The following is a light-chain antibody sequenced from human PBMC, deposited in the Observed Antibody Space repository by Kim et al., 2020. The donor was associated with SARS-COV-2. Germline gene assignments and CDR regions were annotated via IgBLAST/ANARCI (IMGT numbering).Light chain of an antibody. CDR2: SNN. J-gene: IGLJ3*02. V-gene: IGLV1-44*01. CDR1: NSNIGGNP. CDR3: AAWDDSLNGPL. Sequence: ELTQPPSASGTPGQRLTISCSGGNSNIGGNPVTWYQQLPGTAPKLLIYSNNRRPSGVPDRFSASKSGTSASLAISGVQSEDEADYYCAAWDDSLNGPLFGGGTQLTVL.